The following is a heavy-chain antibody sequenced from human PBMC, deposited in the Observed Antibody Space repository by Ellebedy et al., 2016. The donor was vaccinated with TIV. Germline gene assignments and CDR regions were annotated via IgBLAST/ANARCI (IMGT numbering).Heavy chain of an antibody. V-gene: IGHV3-74*01. D-gene: IGHD1-1*01. Sequence: PGGSLRLSCAASGFTFSSYWMHWVRQAPGKGLVWVALINSDGVTTSYADSVKGRVTISRDNAKNTLYLQMDSLRADDTAVYYCATLGTAGTTPHRDYYYGVDVWGQGTTVTVSS. CDR3: ATLGTAGTTPHRDYYYGVDV. J-gene: IGHJ6*02. CDR2: INSDGVTT. CDR1: GFTFSSYW.